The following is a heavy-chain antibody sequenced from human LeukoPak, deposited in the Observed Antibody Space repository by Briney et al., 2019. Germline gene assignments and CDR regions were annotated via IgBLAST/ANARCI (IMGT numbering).Heavy chain of an antibody. D-gene: IGHD2-2*01. CDR1: GFTFSSYA. V-gene: IGHV3-33*01. Sequence: GRSLRLSCAASGFTFSSYAMHWVRQAPGKGPEWVAVIWYDGSNKYYADSVQGRFTISRDNSKNTLFLQMNSLRAEDTAVYYCARVGYCSSTTCYYYFDHWGQGTLVTVSS. J-gene: IGHJ4*02. CDR3: ARVGYCSSTTCYYYFDH. CDR2: IWYDGSNK.